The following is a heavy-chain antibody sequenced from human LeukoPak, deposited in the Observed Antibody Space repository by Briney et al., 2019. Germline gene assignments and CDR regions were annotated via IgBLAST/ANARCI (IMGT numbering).Heavy chain of an antibody. J-gene: IGHJ4*02. CDR2: VSGNGGLT. CDR1: GFTFSTYA. Sequence: PGGSLRLSCSASGFTFSTYAMHWVRQAPGKGLEYVSGVSGNGGLTYYADSVEGRFTISRDNSKNTLYLQMSSLRTEDTAVYYCVKDTHYYGSGSALDFWGQGTLVTVSS. D-gene: IGHD3-10*01. CDR3: VKDTHYYGSGSALDF. V-gene: IGHV3-64D*09.